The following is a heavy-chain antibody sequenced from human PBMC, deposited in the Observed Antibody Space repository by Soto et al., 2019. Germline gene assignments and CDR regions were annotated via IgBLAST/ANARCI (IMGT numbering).Heavy chain of an antibody. CDR3: ARVFPVVDTQTPGIAVAGLIDY. J-gene: IGHJ4*02. Sequence: ASVKVSCKASGYTFTSYGISWVRQAPGQGLEWMGWISAYNGNTNYAQKLQGRVTMTTDTSTSTAYMELRSLRSDDTAVYYCARVFPVVDTQTPGIAVAGLIDYWGQGTLVTVSS. CDR1: GYTFTSYG. CDR2: ISAYNGNT. D-gene: IGHD6-19*01. V-gene: IGHV1-18*01.